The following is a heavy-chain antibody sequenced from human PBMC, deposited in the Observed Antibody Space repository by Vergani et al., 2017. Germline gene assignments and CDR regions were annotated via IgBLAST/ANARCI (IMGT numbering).Heavy chain of an antibody. V-gene: IGHV3-21*01. CDR2: ISSSSSYI. CDR1: GFTFSSYS. Sequence: EVQLVESGGGLVKPGGSLRLSCAASGFTFSSYSMNWVRQAPGKGLEWVSSISSSSSYINYADSVKGRFTISRDNAKNSLYLRMNSLRAEDTAVYYCARESSSSWTFDYWGQGTLVTVSS. CDR3: ARESSSSWTFDY. D-gene: IGHD6-13*01. J-gene: IGHJ4*02.